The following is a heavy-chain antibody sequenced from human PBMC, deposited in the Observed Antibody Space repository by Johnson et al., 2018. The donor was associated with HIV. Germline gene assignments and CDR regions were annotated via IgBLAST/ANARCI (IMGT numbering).Heavy chain of an antibody. D-gene: IGHD1-1*01. V-gene: IGHV3-66*02. CDR3: ARDVTAGNDAFDI. CDR1: GFTVRSNY. Sequence: VQLAESGAVVVQPGTSLRLSCAASGFTVRSNYMSWVRQAPGKGLEWVSVIYSGGRSYYADSVKGRLTLSRDNSNNTLYLQMNSLRAEDTAVYYCARDVTAGNDAFDIWGQGTMVTVSS. CDR2: IYSGGRS. J-gene: IGHJ3*02.